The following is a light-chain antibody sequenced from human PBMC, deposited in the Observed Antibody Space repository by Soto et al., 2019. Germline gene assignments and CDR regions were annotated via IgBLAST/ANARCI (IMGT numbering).Light chain of an antibody. V-gene: IGKV3-15*01. Sequence: EIVMTQSPASLSVSRGEIPALAFRASQSVSSNLAWYQQKPGQAPRLLIYGASTRATGIPARFSGSGSGTEFTLTIASLQPDDFATYYCQQYETFSGTFGPGTKVDI. CDR2: GAS. J-gene: IGKJ1*01. CDR3: QQYETFSGT. CDR1: QSVSSN.